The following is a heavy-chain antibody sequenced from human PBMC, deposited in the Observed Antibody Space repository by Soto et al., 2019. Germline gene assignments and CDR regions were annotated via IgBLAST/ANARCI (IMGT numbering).Heavy chain of an antibody. V-gene: IGHV3-23*01. CDR1: GFTFSRFS. Sequence: EVQLLESGGGLVQPGGSLRLSCAASGFTFSRFSMSWVRQAPGKGLEWVSGISDSSTSTYYADSVKGRFTISRDNSKNTLYLQMNSLRVEVTAVYFCAKGAPFWSLDWFDPWGQGTLVTVSS. D-gene: IGHD3-3*01. CDR2: ISDSSTST. J-gene: IGHJ5*02. CDR3: AKGAPFWSLDWFDP.